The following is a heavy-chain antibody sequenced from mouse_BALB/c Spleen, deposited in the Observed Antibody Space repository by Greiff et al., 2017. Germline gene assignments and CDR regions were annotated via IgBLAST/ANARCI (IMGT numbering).Heavy chain of an antibody. D-gene: IGHD3-3*01. CDR3: ARGRDY. Sequence: QVQLQQSGAELVRPGVSVKISCKGSGYTFTEYAMHWVKQSHAKGLEWIGVISTYYGDASYNQKFKGKATMTVDKSSSTAYMELARLTSEDSAIYYCARGRDYWGQGTSVTVSS. V-gene: IGHV1S137*01. CDR1: GYTFTEYA. J-gene: IGHJ4*01. CDR2: ISTYYGDA.